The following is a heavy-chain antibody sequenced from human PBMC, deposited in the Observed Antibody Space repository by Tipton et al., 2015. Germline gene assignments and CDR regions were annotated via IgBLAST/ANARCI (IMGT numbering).Heavy chain of an antibody. CDR2: IQYSGST. J-gene: IGHJ4*02. CDR3: ARARGRHGGLSDS. Sequence: TLSLTCTVSSDSISKYYWSWIRQPPGKELEWIGYIQYSGSTNYNPSLKSRVTISVDTSKTQFSLKMNSMTASDTAVYYCARARGRHGGLSDSWGQGILVTVSP. CDR1: SDSISKYY. D-gene: IGHD4-23*01. V-gene: IGHV4-59*01.